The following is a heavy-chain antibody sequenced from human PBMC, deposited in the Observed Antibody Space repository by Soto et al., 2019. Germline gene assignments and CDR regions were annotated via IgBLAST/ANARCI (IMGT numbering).Heavy chain of an antibody. V-gene: IGHV3-30-3*01. Sequence: PGGSLRLSCAASGFTFSSYAMHWVRQAPGKGLEWVAVISYDGSNKYYADSVKGRFTISRDNSKNTLYLQMNSLRAEDTAVYYCARARLPSSGYDFWSGYYPEGAFDIWGQGTMVTVSS. J-gene: IGHJ3*02. CDR2: ISYDGSNK. CDR3: ARARLPSSGYDFWSGYYPEGAFDI. CDR1: GFTFSSYA. D-gene: IGHD3-3*01.